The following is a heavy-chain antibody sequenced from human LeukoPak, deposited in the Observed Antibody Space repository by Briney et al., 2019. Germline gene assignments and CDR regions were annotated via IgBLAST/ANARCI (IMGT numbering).Heavy chain of an antibody. CDR3: ARVRRVSSSYSTNYYYMDV. CDR2: ILYTGSA. D-gene: IGHD6-6*01. J-gene: IGHJ6*03. Sequence: SETLSLTCNVSGDSIPSYYWSWIRRPPGERLEWIGFILYTGSANYNPSLERRISISVDTSKSQFSLTVKSVTAADTAVYYCARVRRVSSSYSTNYYYMDVWGKGTTVTVSS. CDR1: GDSIPSYY. V-gene: IGHV4-59*01.